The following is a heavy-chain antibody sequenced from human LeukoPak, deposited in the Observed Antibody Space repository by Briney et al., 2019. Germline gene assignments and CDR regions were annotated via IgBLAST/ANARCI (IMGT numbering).Heavy chain of an antibody. Sequence: SETLSLTYTLSGGSISSSRYYWGWIRQPPGKGLEWIVVIYYSGTTYHNPSLKSRVTVSVDTSKNQFSLNLSSVTAADTAVYYCVEASQWSINYWGQGTLVTVSS. V-gene: IGHV4-39*01. CDR3: VEASQWSINY. D-gene: IGHD2-15*01. CDR1: GGSISSSRYY. CDR2: IYYSGTT. J-gene: IGHJ4*02.